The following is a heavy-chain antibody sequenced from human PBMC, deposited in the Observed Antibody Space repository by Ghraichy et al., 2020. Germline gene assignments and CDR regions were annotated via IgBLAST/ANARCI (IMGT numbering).Heavy chain of an antibody. CDR2: ISSSRSIT. Sequence: GGSLRLSCAASGFTFSSYNMIWVRQAPVKGLEWVSYISSSRSITSYADSVKGRFTISRDSAKSSLYLQMNSLRDEDTAVYYCARDRVMTVDYWGQGTLVTVSS. V-gene: IGHV3-48*02. CDR1: GFTFSSYN. CDR3: ARDRVMTVDY. J-gene: IGHJ4*02. D-gene: IGHD5-12*01.